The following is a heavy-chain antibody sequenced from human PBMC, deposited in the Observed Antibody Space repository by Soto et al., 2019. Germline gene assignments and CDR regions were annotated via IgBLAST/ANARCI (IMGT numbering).Heavy chain of an antibody. CDR2: INYSGST. V-gene: IGHV4-31*03. Sequence: PSETLSLTCTVSGASVDSAGYFWTWIRQRPGKGLEWIGHINYSGSTDHTPSLRSRLMVSIDTSKNQFSLKLNSATAADTAIYYCARGTGLSYTYGIDDWGQGTLVTVSS. D-gene: IGHD5-18*01. CDR1: GASVDSAGYF. J-gene: IGHJ1*01. CDR3: ARGTGLSYTYGIDD.